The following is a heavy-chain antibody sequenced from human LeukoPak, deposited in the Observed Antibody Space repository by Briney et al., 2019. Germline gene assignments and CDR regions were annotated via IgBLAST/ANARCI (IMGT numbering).Heavy chain of an antibody. Sequence: SETLSLTCAVYGGSFSGYYWSWIRQPPGKGLEWIGEINHSGSTNYNPSLKSRVTISVDTSKNQFSLKLSSVTAADTAVYYCAGERIVGPWDYWGQGTLVTVSS. CDR2: INHSGST. D-gene: IGHD1-26*01. V-gene: IGHV4-34*01. J-gene: IGHJ4*02. CDR3: AGERIVGPWDY. CDR1: GGSFSGYY.